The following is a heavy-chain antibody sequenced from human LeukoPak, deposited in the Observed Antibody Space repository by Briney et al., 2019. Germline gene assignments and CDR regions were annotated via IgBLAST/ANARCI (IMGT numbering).Heavy chain of an antibody. J-gene: IGHJ4*02. Sequence: PGGSLRLSCAASGFTFSSYSMNWVRQAPGKGLEWVSSISSSSSYIYYADSVKGRFTISRDNAKNSLYLQMNSLRAEDTAVYYCASLVEKATITVNWGQGTLVTVSS. CDR3: ASLVEKATITVN. V-gene: IGHV3-21*01. CDR2: ISSSSSYI. CDR1: GFTFSSYS. D-gene: IGHD5-24*01.